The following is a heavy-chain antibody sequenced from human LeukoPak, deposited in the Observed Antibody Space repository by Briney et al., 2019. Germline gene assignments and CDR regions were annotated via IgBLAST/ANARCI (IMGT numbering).Heavy chain of an antibody. CDR3: ATWDIYYYDTRVVKGGDAFDI. D-gene: IGHD3-22*01. J-gene: IGHJ3*02. CDR1: GYTLTELS. CDR2: FDPEDDET. Sequence: ASVKVSCKVSGYTLTELSIHWVRQAPGKGLEWMGGFDPEDDETIYAQKFQGRVTMTEDTSTDTAYMELSSLRSEDTAVYYCATWDIYYYDTRVVKGGDAFDIWGQGTMVTVSS. V-gene: IGHV1-24*01.